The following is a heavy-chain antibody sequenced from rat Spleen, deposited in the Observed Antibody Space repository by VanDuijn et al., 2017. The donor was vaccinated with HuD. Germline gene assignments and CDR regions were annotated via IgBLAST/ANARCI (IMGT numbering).Heavy chain of an antibody. CDR2: ISTGGGNT. V-gene: IGHV5-27*01. CDR1: GFTFSNYY. CDR3: STAGSFTDYYFAGGFDY. J-gene: IGHJ2*01. Sequence: EVQLVESGGGLVQPGRSLKLSCAASGFTFSNYYMAWVRQAPTKGLEWVAYISTGGGNTYYRDFVKGRFTVSRDNAKSTLYLQMDSLRSEDTATYYCSTAGSFTDYYFAGGFDYWGQGVMVTVSS. D-gene: IGHD1-6*01.